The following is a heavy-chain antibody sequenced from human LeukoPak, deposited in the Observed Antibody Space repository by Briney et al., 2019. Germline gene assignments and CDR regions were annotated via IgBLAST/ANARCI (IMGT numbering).Heavy chain of an antibody. J-gene: IGHJ4*02. Sequence: SETLSLTCTVSGGSISSGGYYWRWIRQHPGKGLEWIGYIYYSGSTYYNPSLKSRVTISVDASKNQFSLKLSSVTAADTAVYYCARADIVVVPAAIRHWGQGTLVTVSS. CDR1: GGSISSGGYY. CDR3: ARADIVVVPAAIRH. V-gene: IGHV4-31*03. CDR2: IYYSGST. D-gene: IGHD2-2*02.